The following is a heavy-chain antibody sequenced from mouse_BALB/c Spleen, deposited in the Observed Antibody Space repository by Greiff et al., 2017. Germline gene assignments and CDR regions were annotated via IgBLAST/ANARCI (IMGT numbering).Heavy chain of an antibody. CDR3: ARDQRGGTFAY. CDR2: IWAGGST. J-gene: IGHJ3*01. CDR1: GFSLTSYG. Sequence: VKVVESGPGLVAPSQSLSITCTVSGFSLTSYGVHWVRQPPGKGLEWLGVIWAGGSTNYNSALMSRLSISKDNSKSQVFLKMNSLQTDDTAMYYCARDQRGGTFAYWGQGTLVTVSA. V-gene: IGHV2-9*02. D-gene: IGHD3-3*01.